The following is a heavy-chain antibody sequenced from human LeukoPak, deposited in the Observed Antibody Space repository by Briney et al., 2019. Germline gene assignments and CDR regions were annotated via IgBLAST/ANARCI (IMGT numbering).Heavy chain of an antibody. CDR1: GYTFTGYY. CDR2: INPNSGGT. D-gene: IGHD5-12*01. J-gene: IGHJ4*02. Sequence: ASVKVSCKASGYTFTGYYMHWVRQAPGQGLEWMGWINPNSGGTNYAQKFQGRVTMTRDTSISTAYMELSGLRSDDTAVYYCARTNGGYEYNWGQGTRVIVSS. CDR3: ARTNGGYEYN. V-gene: IGHV1-2*02.